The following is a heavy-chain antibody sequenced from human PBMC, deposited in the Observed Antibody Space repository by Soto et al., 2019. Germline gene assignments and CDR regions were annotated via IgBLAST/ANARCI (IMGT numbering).Heavy chain of an antibody. Sequence: SETLSLTCTVSGGSIIPYYWSWILQPPWKGLEWIGYIYYTGTTNYYPSLKSRVTMSVDTSKNQFSLKLSSVTAADTAVYYCARLGGYYQALDSWGPGTLVTVSS. V-gene: IGHV4-59*08. D-gene: IGHD3-22*01. CDR1: GGSIIPYY. CDR3: ARLGGYYQALDS. CDR2: IYYTGTT. J-gene: IGHJ4*02.